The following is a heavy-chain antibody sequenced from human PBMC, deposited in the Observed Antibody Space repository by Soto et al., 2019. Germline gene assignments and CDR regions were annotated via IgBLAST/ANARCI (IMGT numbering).Heavy chain of an antibody. Sequence: PGESLKISCKGSGYSFTSYWISWVRQMPGKGLEWMGRIDPSDSYTNYSPSFQGHVTISADKSISTAYLQWSSLKASDTAMYYCARYYFVVAGNNWFAPWGRGTLVTVSS. J-gene: IGHJ5*02. D-gene: IGHD3-10*02. V-gene: IGHV5-10-1*01. CDR3: ARYYFVVAGNNWFAP. CDR2: IDPSDSYT. CDR1: GYSFTSYW.